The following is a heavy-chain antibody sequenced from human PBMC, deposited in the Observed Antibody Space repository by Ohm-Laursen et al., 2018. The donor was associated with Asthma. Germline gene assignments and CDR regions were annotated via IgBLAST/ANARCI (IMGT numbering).Heavy chain of an antibody. J-gene: IGHJ6*02. V-gene: IGHV1-69*13. CDR3: ARHTAMVLYHCGMDV. Sequence: SVKVSCKASGGTFSSYAISWVRQAPGQGLEWMGGIIPIFGTANYAQKFQGRVTITADESTSTAYMELSSLRSEDTAVYYCARHTAMVLYHCGMDVWGQGTTVTVS. CDR2: IIPIFGTA. CDR1: GGTFSSYA. D-gene: IGHD5-18*01.